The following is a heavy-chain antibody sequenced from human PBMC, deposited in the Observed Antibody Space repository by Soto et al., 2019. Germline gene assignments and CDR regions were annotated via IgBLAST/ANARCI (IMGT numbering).Heavy chain of an antibody. V-gene: IGHV3-48*02. Sequence: GGSLRLSCAVSGFTFSPYSMNWVRQAPGKGLEWTSYISSGGDTIYYADSVRGRFTVSRDNTKNSLYLQMDSLRDEDTAVYYCARDRSTIYGVVTPIDYWGQGTLVTVSS. CDR3: ARDRSTIYGVVTPIDY. J-gene: IGHJ4*02. CDR2: ISSGGDTI. D-gene: IGHD3-3*01. CDR1: GFTFSPYS.